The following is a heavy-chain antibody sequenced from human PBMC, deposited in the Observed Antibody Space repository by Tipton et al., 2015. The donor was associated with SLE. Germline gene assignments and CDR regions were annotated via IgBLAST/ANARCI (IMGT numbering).Heavy chain of an antibody. Sequence: SLRLSCAASGFTFSSYSMNWVRQAPGKGLEWVSYISSSSSTIYYADSVKGRFTISRDNAKNSLYLQMNSLRAEDTAVYYCAREIDDYVWGRLDAFDIWGQGTMDTVSS. CDR2: ISSSSSTI. D-gene: IGHD3-16*01. J-gene: IGHJ3*02. CDR3: AREIDDYVWGRLDAFDI. V-gene: IGHV3-48*01. CDR1: GFTFSSYS.